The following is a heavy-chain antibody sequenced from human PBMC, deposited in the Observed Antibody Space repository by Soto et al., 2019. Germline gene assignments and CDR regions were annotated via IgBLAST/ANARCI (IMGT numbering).Heavy chain of an antibody. CDR2: ISYDGSNK. CDR1: GFTFSSYG. V-gene: IGHV3-30*18. Sequence: QVQLVESGGGVVQPGRSLRLSCAASGFTFSSYGMHWVRQAPGKGLEWVAVISYDGSNKYYADSVKGRFTISRDNSKNTLYLQMNSLRAEDTAVYYCAKDHQWLVPDSSTQDFDYWGQGTLVTVSS. D-gene: IGHD6-19*01. J-gene: IGHJ4*02. CDR3: AKDHQWLVPDSSTQDFDY.